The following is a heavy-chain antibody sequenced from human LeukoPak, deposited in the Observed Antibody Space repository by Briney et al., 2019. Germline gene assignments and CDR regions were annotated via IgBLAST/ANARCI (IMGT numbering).Heavy chain of an antibody. CDR3: ARCAYSSSNWFDP. D-gene: IGHD6-13*01. V-gene: IGHV4-38-2*01. CDR2: IYHSGST. Sequence: SETLSLTCAVSGYSISSGYYWGWIRQPPGKGLEWIGGIYHSGSTYYNPSLKSRVTISVDTSKNQFSLKLSSVTAADTAVYYCARCAYSSSNWFDPWGQGTLVTVSS. CDR1: GYSISSGYY. J-gene: IGHJ5*02.